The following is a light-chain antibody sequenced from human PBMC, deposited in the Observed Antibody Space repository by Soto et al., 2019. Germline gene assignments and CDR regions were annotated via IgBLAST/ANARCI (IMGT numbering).Light chain of an antibody. J-gene: IGKJ4*01. CDR2: DVS. CDR3: HQHHDWPLT. CDR1: QTVSIN. V-gene: IGKV3-11*01. Sequence: IVMTQSPATLSLSPGGRATLSCRASQTVSINLAWYQQRPGQAPRLLIYDVSNRATGIPARFSGSGSGTDFTLTISSLEPEDFAVYYCHQHHDWPLTFGGGTKVDIK.